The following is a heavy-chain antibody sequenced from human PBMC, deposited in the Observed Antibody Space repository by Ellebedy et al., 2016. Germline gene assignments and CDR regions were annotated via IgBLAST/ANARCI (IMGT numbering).Heavy chain of an antibody. V-gene: IGHV3-13*01. D-gene: IGHD3-9*01. CDR2: IGAAGDT. Sequence: GGSLRLXXAASGFSFTRYDMHWVRQSAGKGLEWVSAIGAAGDTYYPGSMKGRFTISKDNAKNSLSLLMNTLSVGDTAVYYCARGSQYDILSGHLAFDYWGQGALITVSS. J-gene: IGHJ4*02. CDR3: ARGSQYDILSGHLAFDY. CDR1: GFSFTRYD.